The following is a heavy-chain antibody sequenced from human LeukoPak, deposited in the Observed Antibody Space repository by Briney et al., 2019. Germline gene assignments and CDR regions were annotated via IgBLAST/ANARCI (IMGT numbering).Heavy chain of an antibody. J-gene: IGHJ4*02. CDR1: GFTFSNAW. Sequence: PGGSLRLSCAASGFTFSNAWMSWVRQAPGKGLEWVGRIKSKTDGGTTDYAAPVKGRFTISRDDSKNTLYLQMNSLKIEDTAVYYCTTDPYNGYDAPTIVYFDYWGQGTLVTVSS. V-gene: IGHV3-15*01. CDR2: IKSKTDGGTT. D-gene: IGHD5-12*01. CDR3: TTDPYNGYDAPTIVYFDY.